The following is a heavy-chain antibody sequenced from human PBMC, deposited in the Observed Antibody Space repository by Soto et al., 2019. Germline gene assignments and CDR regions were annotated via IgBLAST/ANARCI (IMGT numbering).Heavy chain of an antibody. Sequence: QVQLVESGGGLVKPGGSLRLSCAASGFTFSDYYMSWIRQAPGKGLEWVSYISSSSSYTNYADSVKGRFTISRDNAKNSLYLQRNSLRAEDPAVYYCARDHHRYSGYDYVDYWGQGTLVTVSS. CDR1: GFTFSDYY. V-gene: IGHV3-11*05. CDR2: ISSSSSYT. J-gene: IGHJ4*02. D-gene: IGHD5-12*01. CDR3: ARDHHRYSGYDYVDY.